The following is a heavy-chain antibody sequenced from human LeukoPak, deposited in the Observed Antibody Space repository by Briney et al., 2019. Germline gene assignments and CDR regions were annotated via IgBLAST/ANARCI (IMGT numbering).Heavy chain of an antibody. CDR1: GGSISSSSYY. CDR2: IYYSGST. CDR3: ARRDIVVVPAAPALPFNWFDP. Sequence: SETLSLTCTVSGGSISSSSYYWGWIRQPPGKGLEWIGSIYYSGSTYYNPSLKSRVTISVDTSKNQFSLKLSSVTAADTAVYYCARRDIVVVPAAPALPFNWFDPWGQGTLVTVSS. J-gene: IGHJ5*02. D-gene: IGHD2-2*01. V-gene: IGHV4-39*07.